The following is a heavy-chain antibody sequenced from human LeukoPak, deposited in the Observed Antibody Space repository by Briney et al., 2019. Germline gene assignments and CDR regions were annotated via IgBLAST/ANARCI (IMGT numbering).Heavy chain of an antibody. CDR2: ISYDGSNK. Sequence: GGSLRLSCTASGFTFSSYGMHWVRQAPGKGLEWVAVISYDGSNKYYADSVKGRFTISRDSSKNTLYVQMNSLRAEDTAVYYCARDLAKFWSGHDYWGQGTLVTVSS. V-gene: IGHV3-30*03. D-gene: IGHD3-3*01. J-gene: IGHJ4*02. CDR1: GFTFSSYG. CDR3: ARDLAKFWSGHDY.